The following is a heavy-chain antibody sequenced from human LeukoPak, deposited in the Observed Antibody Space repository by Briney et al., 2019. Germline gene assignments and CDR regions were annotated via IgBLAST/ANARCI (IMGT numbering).Heavy chain of an antibody. Sequence: GGSLRLSCAASGFTFSSYAMHWVRQAPGKGLEWVAVISYDGSNKYYADSVKGRFTISRDNSKNTLYLQMNSLRAEDTAVYYCARGFCNSTSCPEEYYYGMDVWGQGTTVTVPS. CDR3: ARGFCNSTSCPEEYYYGMDV. CDR2: ISYDGSNK. D-gene: IGHD2-2*01. V-gene: IGHV3-30-3*01. CDR1: GFTFSSYA. J-gene: IGHJ6*02.